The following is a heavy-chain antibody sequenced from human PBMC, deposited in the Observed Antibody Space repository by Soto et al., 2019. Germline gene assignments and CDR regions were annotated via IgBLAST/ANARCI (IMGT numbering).Heavy chain of an antibody. Sequence: ASVKVSCTVSGYTLTELSMHWVRQAPGKGLEWMGGFDPEDGETIYAQKFQGRVTMTEDTSTDTAYMELSSLRSEDTAVYYCATRRYDYIWGSYSIDAFDIWGQGTMVTVSS. J-gene: IGHJ3*02. V-gene: IGHV1-24*01. CDR2: FDPEDGET. CDR3: ATRRYDYIWGSYSIDAFDI. CDR1: GYTLTELS. D-gene: IGHD3-16*01.